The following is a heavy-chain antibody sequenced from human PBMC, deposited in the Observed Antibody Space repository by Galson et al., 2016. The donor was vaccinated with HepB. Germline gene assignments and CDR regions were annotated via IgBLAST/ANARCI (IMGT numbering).Heavy chain of an antibody. J-gene: IGHJ4*02. D-gene: IGHD4-17*01. CDR1: GFTFNTYP. V-gene: IGHV3-23*01. CDR3: ARGVYGDHGWFDY. CDR2: IRGSGGGI. Sequence: SLRLSCAASGFTFNTYPMSWVRQAPGKGLEWVSGIRGSGGGIDYADSVKGRFTISRDNSKNTLFLQMNTLRAEDTAVYYCARGVYGDHGWFDYWGQGTLVTVSS.